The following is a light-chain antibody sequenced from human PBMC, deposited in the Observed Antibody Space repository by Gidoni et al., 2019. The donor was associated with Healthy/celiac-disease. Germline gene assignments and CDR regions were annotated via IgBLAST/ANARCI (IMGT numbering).Light chain of an antibody. J-gene: IGKJ3*01. CDR3: QQRSNWPPGVX. CDR2: DAS. V-gene: IGKV3-11*01. Sequence: EIVLTQSPATLSLSPGERATLSCRASQSVSSYLAWYQQKPGQAPRLLIYDASNRATGIPARFSGSGSGTDFTLTISSLEPEDFAVYYCQQRSNWPPGVXXXPGTKVDIK. CDR1: QSVSSY.